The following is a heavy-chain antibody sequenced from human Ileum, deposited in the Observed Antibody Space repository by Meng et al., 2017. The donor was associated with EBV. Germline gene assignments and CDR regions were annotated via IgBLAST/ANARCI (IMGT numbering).Heavy chain of an antibody. CDR2: IYHSGST. Sequence: VQRQESGPGLVKTSGTLYFTCAVSGDSISSNNWWSWVRQPPGKGLEWIGEIYHSGSTNYNPSFKSRVTMSVDKSKNQISLNLSSVTAADTAVYYCASGRDYAWHSWGRGTLVTVSS. CDR1: GDSISSNNW. CDR3: ASGRDYAWHS. V-gene: IGHV4-4*02. J-gene: IGHJ4*02. D-gene: IGHD4-17*01.